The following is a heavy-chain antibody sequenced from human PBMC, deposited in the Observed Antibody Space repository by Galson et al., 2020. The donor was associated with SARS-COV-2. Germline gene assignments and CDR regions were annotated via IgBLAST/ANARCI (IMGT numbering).Heavy chain of an antibody. D-gene: IGHD1-26*01. CDR3: ARLPVGSYFLFFDY. CDR1: GRSISSSSYY. J-gene: IGHJ4*02. CDR2: IYYSGTT. Sequence: ASETLSLTCTVSGRSISSSSYYWGWIRQPPGKGLEWIGSIYYSGTTYYNPSLKSRVTISVDTSKNQFSLKLSSVTAADTAVYYCARLPVGSYFLFFDYWGQGTLVTVSS. V-gene: IGHV4-39*01.